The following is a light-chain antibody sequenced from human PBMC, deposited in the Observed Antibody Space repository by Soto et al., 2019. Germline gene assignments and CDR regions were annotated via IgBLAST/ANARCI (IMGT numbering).Light chain of an antibody. CDR2: DVS. V-gene: IGLV2-8*01. CDR1: SSDVGAYNY. J-gene: IGLJ3*02. CDR3: SSYAGSSWV. Sequence: QSALTQPPSASGSPGQSVTISCTGTSSDVGAYNYVSWYQQHPGKAPKLMIYDVSKRPSGVPYRFSGSKSGNAASLTVSGLQGEDEADYYCSSYAGSSWVFGGGTKLPVL.